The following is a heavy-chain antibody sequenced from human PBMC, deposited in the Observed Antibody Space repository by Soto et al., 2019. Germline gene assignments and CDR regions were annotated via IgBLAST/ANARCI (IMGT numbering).Heavy chain of an antibody. Sequence: SETLSLTCTVSGGSISSYYWSWIRQPPGKELEWIGYIYYSGSTNYNPSLKSRVTISVDTSKNQFSLKLSSVTAADTAVYYCARGQDTMVRGVIKGFFDPWGQGTLVTVSS. CDR2: IYYSGST. V-gene: IGHV4-59*01. CDR1: GGSISSYY. D-gene: IGHD3-10*01. CDR3: ARGQDTMVRGVIKGFFDP. J-gene: IGHJ5*02.